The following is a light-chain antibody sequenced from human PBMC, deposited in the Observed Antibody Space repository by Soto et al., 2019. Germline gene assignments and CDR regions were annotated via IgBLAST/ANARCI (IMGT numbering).Light chain of an antibody. CDR1: QSISRSD. Sequence: EIVLTQSPGTVSCSPGESATLSCRASQSISRSDLAWYQHRPGQSPRLLIYATSTRATGIPDRFTGGGSGTGFTLTISRLEPEDSALYSCQQYRPSPTFGGGTKVEIX. V-gene: IGKV3-20*01. CDR3: QQYRPSPT. J-gene: IGKJ4*01. CDR2: ATS.